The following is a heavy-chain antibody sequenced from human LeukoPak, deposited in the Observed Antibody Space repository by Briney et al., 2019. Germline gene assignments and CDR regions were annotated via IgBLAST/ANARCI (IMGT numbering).Heavy chain of an antibody. CDR2: IYTSGST. V-gene: IGHV4-61*02. J-gene: IGHJ6*03. Sequence: SQTLSLTCTVSGGSISSGSYYWSWIRQPAGKGLEWIGRIYTSGSTNYNPSLKSRVTISVDTSKNQFSLELSSVTAADTAVYYCARVVPDFGDYYYYMDVWGKGTTVTVSS. CDR1: GGSISSGSYY. CDR3: ARVVPDFGDYYYYMDV. D-gene: IGHD3-16*01.